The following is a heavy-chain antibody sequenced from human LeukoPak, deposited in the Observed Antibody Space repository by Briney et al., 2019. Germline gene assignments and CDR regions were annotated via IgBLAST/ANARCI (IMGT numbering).Heavy chain of an antibody. D-gene: IGHD6-19*01. CDR3: ARDQPYTRYSSGWYMGGAYDY. CDR1: GFTFSSYG. CDR2: ISSSSSYV. Sequence: GGSLRLSCAASGFTFSSYGMNWVRQAPGKGLEWVSSISSSSSYVYYADSVKGRFTISRDNAKNSLYLQMNSLRAEDTAVYYCARDQPYTRYSSGWYMGGAYDYWGQGTLVTVSS. J-gene: IGHJ4*02. V-gene: IGHV3-21*01.